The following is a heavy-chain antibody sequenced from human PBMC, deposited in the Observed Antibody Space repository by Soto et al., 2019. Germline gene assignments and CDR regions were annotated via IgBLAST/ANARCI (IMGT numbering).Heavy chain of an antibody. D-gene: IGHD3-16*01. Sequence: PSETLSLTCTVSGGSISIADYYLSWIRQPPGKGLEWIGYIYYTGSTYYSPSLRSRVIITVDTYKNEFSLKLSSVTAAATAVYYCARVRNIMILDYWGQGNXVTVSS. CDR1: GGSISIADYY. CDR3: ARVRNIMILDY. CDR2: IYYTGST. J-gene: IGHJ4*02. V-gene: IGHV4-30-4*01.